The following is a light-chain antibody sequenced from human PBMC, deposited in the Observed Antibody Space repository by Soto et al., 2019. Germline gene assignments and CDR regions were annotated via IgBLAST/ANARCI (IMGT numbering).Light chain of an antibody. V-gene: IGKV3-15*01. CDR1: QYINNN. CDR3: QHYSNWPPST. Sequence: TVVTQSPGTLSVSPGETAPLSCRTSQYINNNLAWYQQRPGQAPRLLIYAASTRATGIPARFSGSGSGTDFLLTISSLQSEDFAVYYCQHYSNWPPSTFGQGTKLEIK. J-gene: IGKJ2*02. CDR2: AAS.